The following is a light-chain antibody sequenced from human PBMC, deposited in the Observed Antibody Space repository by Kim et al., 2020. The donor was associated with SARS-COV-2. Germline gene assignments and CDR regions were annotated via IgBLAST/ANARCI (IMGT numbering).Light chain of an antibody. CDR2: KAS. V-gene: IGKV1-5*03. Sequence: ASVGDRVTITCRASRNVDDYLAWYQQKPGGAPKLLIFKASTLKSGVPSRFSGSGYGTVFTLTINSLQPDDFGTYYCQQYRSYPWTFGQGTKVDIK. CDR3: QQYRSYPWT. CDR1: RNVDDY. J-gene: IGKJ1*01.